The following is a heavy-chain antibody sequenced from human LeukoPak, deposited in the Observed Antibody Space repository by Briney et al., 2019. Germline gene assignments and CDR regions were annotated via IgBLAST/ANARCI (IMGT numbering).Heavy chain of an antibody. CDR2: ISSSSSYI. CDR1: GFTFSSYS. J-gene: IGHJ3*01. CDR3: ARDYAKTGYCSGTSCPDAFDL. D-gene: IGHD2-2*03. Sequence: GGSLRLSCAASGFTFSSYSMNWVRQAPGKGLEWVSSISSSSSYIYYVDSVEGRFTISRDNAKNSLSLQMNSLRAEDTAVYYCARDYAKTGYCSGTSCPDAFDLWGQGTMVTVSS. V-gene: IGHV3-21*01.